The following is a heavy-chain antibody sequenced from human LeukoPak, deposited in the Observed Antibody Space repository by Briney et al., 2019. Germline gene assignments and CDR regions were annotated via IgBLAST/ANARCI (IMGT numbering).Heavy chain of an antibody. V-gene: IGHV3-72*01. Sequence: GGSLRLSCAASGFTFSSHYMDWVRQPPGQGLEWVGLVRNKADGYTTIYAASVKGRFTISRDDSKNSVYLQMDSLKTEDTAVYYCGDLGSAGTDHWGQGTLVTVSS. CDR1: GFTFSSHY. CDR3: GDLGSAGTDH. D-gene: IGHD3-10*01. CDR2: VRNKADGYTT. J-gene: IGHJ4*02.